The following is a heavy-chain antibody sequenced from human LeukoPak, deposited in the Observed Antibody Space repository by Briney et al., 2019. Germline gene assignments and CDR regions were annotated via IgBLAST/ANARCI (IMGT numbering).Heavy chain of an antibody. CDR1: GGSISSYY. V-gene: IGHV4-34*01. J-gene: IGHJ5*02. Sequence: SETLSLTCTVSGGSISSYYWSWIRQPPGKGLEWIGEINHSGSTNYNPSLKSRVTISVDTSKNQFSLKLSSVTAADTAVYYCARHKGWFDPWGQGTLVTVSS. CDR3: ARHKGWFDP. CDR2: INHSGST.